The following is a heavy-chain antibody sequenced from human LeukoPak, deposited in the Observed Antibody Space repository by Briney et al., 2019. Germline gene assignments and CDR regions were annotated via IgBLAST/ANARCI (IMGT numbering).Heavy chain of an antibody. D-gene: IGHD3-22*01. V-gene: IGHV3-15*01. J-gene: IGHJ6*03. Sequence: PGGSLRLSCAASGFTFSNAWMSWVRQAPGKGLEWVGRIKSKTDGGTTDYAAPVKGRFTISRDDSKNTLYLQMNSLKTEDTAVYYCTTDPSITMIVLYYYYYMDVWGKGTTVTISS. CDR1: GFTFSNAW. CDR3: TTDPSITMIVLYYYYYMDV. CDR2: IKSKTDGGTT.